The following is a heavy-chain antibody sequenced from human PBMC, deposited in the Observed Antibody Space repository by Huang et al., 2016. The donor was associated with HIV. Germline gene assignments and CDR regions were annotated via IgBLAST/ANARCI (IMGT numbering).Heavy chain of an antibody. Sequence: EVQLEESGGALVKPGGSLRLSCAATGFLFTTFTMHWVRQAPGKGLGWVYSNSGSGTAICYADAGKGRFTISRDKTNISLYLRMSSLGVDDTAFYFCARGGPVGYFSLWGHGTLVSVSS. J-gene: IGHJ4*03. CDR3: ARGGPVGYFSL. CDR1: GFLFTTFT. V-gene: IGHV3-21*01. CDR2: NSGSGTAI. D-gene: IGHD2-21*01.